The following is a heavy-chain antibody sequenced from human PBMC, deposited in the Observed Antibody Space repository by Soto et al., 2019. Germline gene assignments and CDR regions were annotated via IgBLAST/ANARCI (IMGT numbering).Heavy chain of an antibody. D-gene: IGHD3-16*01. CDR3: VKDLALMGDY. CDR2: VLYDGSKK. CDR1: GFKFSDYG. J-gene: IGHJ4*02. Sequence: QVHLVESGGGVVQPGTSLRLSCRASGFKFSDYGMDWVRQAPGKGLEWVSRVLYDGSKKYNADSVKGRFTISRDNPRNTLYLQMDSLRAEDTGVYYCVKDLALMGDYWGQGTPVTVSS. V-gene: IGHV3-30*18.